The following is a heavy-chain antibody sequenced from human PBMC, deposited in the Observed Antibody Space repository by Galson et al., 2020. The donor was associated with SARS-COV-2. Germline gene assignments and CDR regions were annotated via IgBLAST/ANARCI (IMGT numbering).Heavy chain of an antibody. D-gene: IGHD3-3*01. Sequence: SETLSLTCTVSGGSICTYYWSWIRQPPGAGLEWIGYISYSGSTNYKPSLKSRVTISVDTSKNQFSLRLTSVTATDTAVYYCARTYFDSWTGYHYWYFDLWGRGTLVTVSA. CDR2: ISYSGST. J-gene: IGHJ2*01. V-gene: IGHV4-59*01. CDR1: GGSICTYY. CDR3: ARTYFDSWTGYHYWYFDL.